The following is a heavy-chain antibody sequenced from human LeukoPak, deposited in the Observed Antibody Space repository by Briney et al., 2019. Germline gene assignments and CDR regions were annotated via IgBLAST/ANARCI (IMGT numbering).Heavy chain of an antibody. CDR3: ARGIVVAPGIDF. J-gene: IGHJ4*02. CDR2: INEDGSEK. D-gene: IGHD2-15*01. Sequence: GGSLRLSCAASGFTFSNYWVNWVRQAPGKGLEWVANINEDGSEKYYVDSVKGRFTISRDNTKNSVYLQLNSLRAEDTAVYYCARGIVVAPGIDFWGQGTLVTVSS. CDR1: GFTFSNYW. V-gene: IGHV3-7*04.